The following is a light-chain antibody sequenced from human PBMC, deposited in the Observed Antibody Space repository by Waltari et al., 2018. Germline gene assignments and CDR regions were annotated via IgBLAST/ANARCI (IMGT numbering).Light chain of an antibody. CDR3: QQYDNYWT. Sequence: DIQMTKSPSTLSASVGDRFTITCRASQSITNWLAWYQQKPGKAPTLLIYKASNLESGVPSRFSGSGSGTEFTLTISSLQPDDFATYYCQQYDNYWTFGQGTKVEIK. CDR1: QSITNW. CDR2: KAS. J-gene: IGKJ1*01. V-gene: IGKV1-5*03.